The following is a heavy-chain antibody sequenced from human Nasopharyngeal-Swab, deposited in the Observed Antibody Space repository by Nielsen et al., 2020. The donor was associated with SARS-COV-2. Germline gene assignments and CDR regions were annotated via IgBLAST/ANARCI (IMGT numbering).Heavy chain of an antibody. CDR1: GGSFSDYY. Sequence: SETLSLTCAAYGGSFSDYYWAWIRQPPGKGLEWIGEISYSGSTNYCASPENRVTISLDKSRNHIPLSLTSVAAADTAVFYCARGRIQYGDYDWVWFDPWGQGTLVTVSS. D-gene: IGHD5-12*01. CDR3: ARGRIQYGDYDWVWFDP. V-gene: IGHV4-34*01. J-gene: IGHJ5*02. CDR2: ISYSGST.